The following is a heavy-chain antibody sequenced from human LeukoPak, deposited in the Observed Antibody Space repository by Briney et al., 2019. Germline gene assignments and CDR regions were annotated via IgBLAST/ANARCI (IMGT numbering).Heavy chain of an antibody. J-gene: IGHJ4*02. V-gene: IGHV3-23*01. D-gene: IGHD2-2*02. CDR3: AKDRDPDIVVVPAAINGY. CDR1: GFTFSSYA. Sequence: PGGSLRLSCAASGFTFSSYAMSWVRQAPGKGLEWVSAISGSGGSTYYADSVKGRFTISRDNSKNTLYLQMNSLRAGDTAVYYCAKDRDPDIVVVPAAINGYWGQGTLVTVSS. CDR2: ISGSGGST.